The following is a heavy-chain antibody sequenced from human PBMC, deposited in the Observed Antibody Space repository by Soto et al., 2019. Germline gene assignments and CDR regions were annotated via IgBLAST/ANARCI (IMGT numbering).Heavy chain of an antibody. V-gene: IGHV1-3*01. Sequence: ASAKVSCKASGYTFTTYAMHWVRQAPGQRLEWMGWINAGNGNTKYSQKFQGRVTITRDTSASTAYMELSSLRSEDTAVYYCARSSHIVVVTAIQPFDPWGQGTLVTVSS. J-gene: IGHJ5*02. CDR2: INAGNGNT. D-gene: IGHD2-21*02. CDR1: GYTFTTYA. CDR3: ARSSHIVVVTAIQPFDP.